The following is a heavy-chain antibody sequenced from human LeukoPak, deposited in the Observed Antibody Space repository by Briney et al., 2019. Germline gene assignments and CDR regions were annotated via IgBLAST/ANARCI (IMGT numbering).Heavy chain of an antibody. V-gene: IGHV3-30*18. CDR1: GFTFSSYG. Sequence: GGSLRLSCAASGFTFSSYGMHWARQAPGKGLEWVAVISYNGSNKYYADSVKGRFTISRDNSKNTLYLQMNSLRAEDTAVYYCAKDLAAGTGYWGQGTLVTVSS. CDR2: ISYNGSNK. CDR3: AKDLAAGTGY. J-gene: IGHJ4*02. D-gene: IGHD6-13*01.